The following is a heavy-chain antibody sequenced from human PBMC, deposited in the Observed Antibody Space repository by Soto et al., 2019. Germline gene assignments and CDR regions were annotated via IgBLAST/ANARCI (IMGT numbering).Heavy chain of an antibody. CDR2: ISAYNGNT. D-gene: IGHD3-22*01. V-gene: IGHV1-18*01. Sequence: ASVKVSCKASGYTFTSYGISWVRQAPGQGLEWMGWISAYNGNTNYAQKLQGRVTMTTDTSTSTAYMELRSLRSDDTAVYYCARDFLDDSRGYSDNWFDPWGQGTLVTVS. CDR3: ARDFLDDSRGYSDNWFDP. CDR1: GYTFTSYG. J-gene: IGHJ5*02.